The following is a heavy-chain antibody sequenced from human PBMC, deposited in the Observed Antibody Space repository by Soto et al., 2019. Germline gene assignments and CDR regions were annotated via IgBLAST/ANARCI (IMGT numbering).Heavy chain of an antibody. V-gene: IGHV3-7*01. CDR3: ARQSIAAERGDYYMDV. CDR2: IKQDGSEK. Sequence: GGSLRLSCAASGFTFSSYWMSWVRQAPGKGLEWVANIKQDGSEKYYVDSVKGRFTISRDNAKNSLYLQMNSLRAEDTAVYYCARQSIAAERGDYYMDVWGKGTTVTVSS. CDR1: GFTFSSYW. J-gene: IGHJ6*03. D-gene: IGHD6-13*01.